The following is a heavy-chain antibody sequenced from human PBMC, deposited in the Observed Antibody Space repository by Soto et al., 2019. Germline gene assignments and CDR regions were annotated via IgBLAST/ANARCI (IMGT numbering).Heavy chain of an antibody. CDR2: INPNSGGT. Sequence: ASVKVSCKASGYTFTGYYMHWVRQAPGQGLEWMGWINPNSGGTNYAQKLQGRVTMTTDTSTSTAYMELRSLRSDDTAVYYCARDIAYYDSSGYDAFDIWGQGTMVTVSS. D-gene: IGHD3-22*01. CDR3: ARDIAYYDSSGYDAFDI. CDR1: GYTFTGYY. J-gene: IGHJ3*02. V-gene: IGHV1-2*02.